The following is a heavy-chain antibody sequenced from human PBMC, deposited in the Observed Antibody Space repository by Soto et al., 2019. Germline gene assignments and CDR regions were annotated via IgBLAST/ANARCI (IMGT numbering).Heavy chain of an antibody. CDR3: ARGGGYDSRIGMATIGDFDY. J-gene: IGHJ4*02. D-gene: IGHD5-12*01. CDR1: GGSISSGGYS. CDR2: IYHSGST. Sequence: SSETLSLTCAVSGGSISSGGYSWSWIRQPPGKGLEWIGYIYHSGSTYYNPSLKSRVTISVDRSKNQFSLKLSSVTAADTAVYYCARGGGYDSRIGMATIGDFDYWGQGTLVTVSS. V-gene: IGHV4-30-2*01.